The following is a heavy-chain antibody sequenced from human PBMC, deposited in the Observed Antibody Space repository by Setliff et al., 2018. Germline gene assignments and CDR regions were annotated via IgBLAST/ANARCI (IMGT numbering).Heavy chain of an antibody. CDR3: AKDGVRYGSGSYYSDY. CDR2: IIPILGIA. V-gene: IGHV1-69*04. Sequence: ASVKVSCKASGGTFSSYTISWVRQAPGQGLEWMGRIIPILGIANYVEKFQGRVTITADKSTSTAYMELSSLRAEDAAVYYCAKDGVRYGSGSYYSDYWGQGTLVTVSS. D-gene: IGHD3-10*01. J-gene: IGHJ4*02. CDR1: GGTFSSYT.